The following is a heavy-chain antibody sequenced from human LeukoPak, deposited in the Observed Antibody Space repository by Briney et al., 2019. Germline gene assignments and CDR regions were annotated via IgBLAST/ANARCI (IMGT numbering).Heavy chain of an antibody. J-gene: IGHJ4*02. CDR2: IYSGGST. CDR1: GFTVSSNY. D-gene: IGHD6-6*01. Sequence: PGGSLRLSCAASGFTVSSNYMSWVRQAPGKGLEWVSVIYSGGSTYYADSVKGRFTISRDNSKNTLYLQMNSLRAEDTAVYYCARRAGSSSSGHFDYWGQGTLVTVSS. CDR3: ARRAGSSSSGHFDY. V-gene: IGHV3-66*01.